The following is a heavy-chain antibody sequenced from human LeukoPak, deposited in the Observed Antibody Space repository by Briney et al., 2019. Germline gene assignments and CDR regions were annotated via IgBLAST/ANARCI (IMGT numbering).Heavy chain of an antibody. V-gene: IGHV3-7*05. Sequence: GGSLRLSCAASGFSFSSHWMFWVRQAPGRGLEWVANIKQDGSEKYYVDSVKGRFTISRDIAKNSLYLQMNSLRAEDTAIYYCARYYDFWSSIDYWGQGTLVTVSS. CDR2: IKQDGSEK. CDR3: ARYYDFWSSIDY. CDR1: GFSFSSHW. D-gene: IGHD3-3*01. J-gene: IGHJ4*02.